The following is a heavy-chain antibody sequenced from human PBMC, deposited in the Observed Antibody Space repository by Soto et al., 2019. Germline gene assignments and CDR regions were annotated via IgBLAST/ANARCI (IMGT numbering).Heavy chain of an antibody. CDR2: IDPNSGGT. V-gene: IGHV1-2*02. D-gene: IGHD2-21*02. Sequence: ASVKVSCKASGYTFTGYYMHWVRQAPGQGLEWMGWIDPNSGGTNYAQKFQGRGTMTRDTSISTAYMELSRLSSDDTAVYYCASPSPFDSGGDCYPYGMDVWGPGTTVTVSS. J-gene: IGHJ6*02. CDR1: GYTFTGYY. CDR3: ASPSPFDSGGDCYPYGMDV.